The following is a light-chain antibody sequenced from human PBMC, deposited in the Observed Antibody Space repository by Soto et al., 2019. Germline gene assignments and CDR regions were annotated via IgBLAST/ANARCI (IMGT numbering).Light chain of an antibody. V-gene: IGLV1-44*01. CDR2: GNN. CDR1: SSNIGSNT. J-gene: IGLJ1*01. CDR3: SSYAGSSNV. Sequence: QSVLTQPPSASGSPGQRVTSSCSGSSSNIGSNTVNWYQQLPGTAPKLLIYGNNQRPSGVPDRFSGSKSGTSASLAISGLQSEDEADYYCSSYAGSSNVFGTGTKVTVL.